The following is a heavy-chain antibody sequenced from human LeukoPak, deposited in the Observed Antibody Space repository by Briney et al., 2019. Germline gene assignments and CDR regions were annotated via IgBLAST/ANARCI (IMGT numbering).Heavy chain of an antibody. V-gene: IGHV3-74*01. CDR3: TRGYYYDSSGPRIAFDI. Sequence: GGSLRLSCAASGFTFSSYWMHWVRQAPGKGLVWVSRIKSDGSDTDYADSVKGRFSISRDNAQNTLYLQMNSLRAEDTAVYYCTRGYYYDSSGPRIAFDIWGQGTMVTVSS. J-gene: IGHJ3*02. CDR2: IKSDGSDT. D-gene: IGHD3-22*01. CDR1: GFTFSSYW.